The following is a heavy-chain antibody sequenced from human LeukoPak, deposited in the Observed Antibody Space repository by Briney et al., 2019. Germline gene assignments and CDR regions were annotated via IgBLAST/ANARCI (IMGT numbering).Heavy chain of an antibody. CDR3: ARHGPSYSGYVDP. CDR2: ISHSGTT. J-gene: IGHJ5*02. D-gene: IGHD5-12*01. V-gene: IGHV4-4*02. Sequence: PSETLSLTCDVSGGSISSSNWWSWVRRPPGKGLEWIGEISHSGTTNYKPSLKSRVTISLDKSKIQVSLRLSSVTAADTAVYYCARHGPSYSGYVDPWGQGTLVTVSS. CDR1: GGSISSSNW.